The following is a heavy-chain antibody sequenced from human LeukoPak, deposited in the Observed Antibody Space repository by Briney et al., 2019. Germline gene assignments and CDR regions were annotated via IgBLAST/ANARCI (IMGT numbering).Heavy chain of an antibody. CDR3: ARGTRIAVAAT. CDR2: IYYSGST. Sequence: SETLSLTCTVSGGSISSSSYYWSWIRQPPGKGLEWIGYIYYSGSTNYNPSLKSRVTISVDTSKNQFSLKLSSVTAADTAVYYCARGTRIAVAATWGQGTLVTVSS. J-gene: IGHJ4*02. V-gene: IGHV4-61*01. D-gene: IGHD6-19*01. CDR1: GGSISSSSYY.